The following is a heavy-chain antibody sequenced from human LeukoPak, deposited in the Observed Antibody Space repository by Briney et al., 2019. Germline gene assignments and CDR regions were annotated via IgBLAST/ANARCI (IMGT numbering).Heavy chain of an antibody. D-gene: IGHD3-22*01. J-gene: IGHJ5*02. Sequence: PSETLSLTCTVSGGSVSSGSNYWSWMRQPPGKGLEWIGDICYSGRINYNPSLKSRVTISMDTSKNQFSLKLSSVTAADTAVYYCAREPGFDSSGYLNWFDPWGQGTLVTVSS. CDR1: GGSVSSGSNY. CDR3: AREPGFDSSGYLNWFDP. CDR2: ICYSGRI. V-gene: IGHV4-61*01.